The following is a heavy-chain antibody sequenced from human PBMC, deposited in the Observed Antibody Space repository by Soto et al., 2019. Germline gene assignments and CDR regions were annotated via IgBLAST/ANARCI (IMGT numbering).Heavy chain of an antibody. CDR3: TTRRGYSYGYGYYYYYGMDV. V-gene: IGHV3-15*01. CDR2: IKSKTDGGTT. Sequence: GGSLRLSCAASGFTFSNAWMSWVRQAPGKGPEWVGRIKSKTDGGTTDYAAPVKGRFTISRDDSKNTLYLQMNSLKTEDTAVYYCTTRRGYSYGYGYYYYYGMDVWGQGTTVTVSS. J-gene: IGHJ6*02. CDR1: GFTFSNAW. D-gene: IGHD5-18*01.